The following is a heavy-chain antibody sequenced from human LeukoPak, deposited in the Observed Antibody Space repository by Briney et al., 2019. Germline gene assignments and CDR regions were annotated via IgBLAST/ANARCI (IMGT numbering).Heavy chain of an antibody. CDR1: GGSISSSSYY. D-gene: IGHD2-2*01. V-gene: IGHV4-39*01. CDR2: IYYSGST. Sequence: SETLSLTCTVSGGSISSSSYYWGWIRQPPGKGLEWIGSIYYSGSTYYNPSLKSRVTISVDTSKNQFSLKLSSVTAADTAVYYCAGRYQLAHFDYWGQGTLVTVSS. CDR3: AGRYQLAHFDY. J-gene: IGHJ4*02.